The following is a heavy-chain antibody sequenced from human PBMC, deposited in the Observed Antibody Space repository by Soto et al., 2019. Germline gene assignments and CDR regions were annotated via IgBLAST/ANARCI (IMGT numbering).Heavy chain of an antibody. D-gene: IGHD4-17*01. CDR3: TSYDYGDYVIDY. Sequence: EVQLVESGGGLVQPGGSLKLSCAASGFTFSAYAMHWVRQASGKGLEWVGRVRSKGNSYATSYAASVKGRFTISRXVSKNTAYLQMNSLKTEDTAVYFCTSYDYGDYVIDYWGQGTLVTVSS. V-gene: IGHV3-73*01. CDR1: GFTFSAYA. CDR2: VRSKGNSYAT. J-gene: IGHJ4*02.